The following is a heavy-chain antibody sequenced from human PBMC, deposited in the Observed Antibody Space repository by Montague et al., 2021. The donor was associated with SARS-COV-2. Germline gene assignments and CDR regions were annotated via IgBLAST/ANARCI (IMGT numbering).Heavy chain of an antibody. V-gene: IGHV4-34*01. J-gene: IGHJ4*02. CDR1: RGSFHIFS. Sequence: SETLSLTCAVYRGSFHIFSWGWIRQSPGKGLEWIGEIDHSGNTKYNPSLESRVTISVDTSKNQFSLNLTSVTAADTAMYYCARGTRVVRITPGFRYWGQGTQVAVSS. CDR3: ARGTRVVRITPGFRY. D-gene: IGHD2-15*01. CDR2: IDHSGNT.